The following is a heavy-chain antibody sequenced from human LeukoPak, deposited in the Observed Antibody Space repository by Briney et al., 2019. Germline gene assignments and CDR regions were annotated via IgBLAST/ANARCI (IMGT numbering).Heavy chain of an antibody. V-gene: IGHV1-2*06. D-gene: IGHD2-2*01. CDR1: GYTFTGYY. CDR2: INPNSGGT. J-gene: IGHJ4*02. Sequence: ASVTVSCKASGYTFTGYYMHWVRQAPGQGLEWMGRINPNSGGTNYAQKFQGRVTMTRDTSISTAYMELSRLRSDDTAVYYCAVYCSSTSCHADYWGQGTLVTVSS. CDR3: AVYCSSTSCHADY.